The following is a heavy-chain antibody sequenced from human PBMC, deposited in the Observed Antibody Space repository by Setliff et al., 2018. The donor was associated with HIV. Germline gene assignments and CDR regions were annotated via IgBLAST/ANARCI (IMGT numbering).Heavy chain of an antibody. J-gene: IGHJ6*03. D-gene: IGHD6-19*01. V-gene: IGHV1-8*02. CDR3: ARGAWYTSGWYSSRYMDV. CDR2: MNPNSGNT. Sequence: ASVKVSCKASGYAFSTYDINWVRQATGRGLEWMGWMNPNSGNTGYAQQFQGRITMTRNSSISTAYMDLSSLRAEDTAVYYCARGAWYTSGWYSSRYMDVWGKGTTVTVSS. CDR1: GYAFSTYD.